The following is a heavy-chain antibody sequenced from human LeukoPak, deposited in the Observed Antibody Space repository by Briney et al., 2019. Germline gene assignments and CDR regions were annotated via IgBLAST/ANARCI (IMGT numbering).Heavy chain of an antibody. CDR2: IYYSGST. V-gene: IGHV4-39*01. J-gene: IGHJ5*02. CDR1: GGSISSSSYY. CDR3: ARRGIAAQQGFDP. D-gene: IGHD6-13*01. Sequence: PSETLSLTCTVSGGSISSSSYYWGWIRQPPGKGLEWIGSIYYSGSTYYNPSLKSRVTISVYTSKNQFSLKLSSVTAADTAVYYCARRGIAAQQGFDPWGQGTLVTVSS.